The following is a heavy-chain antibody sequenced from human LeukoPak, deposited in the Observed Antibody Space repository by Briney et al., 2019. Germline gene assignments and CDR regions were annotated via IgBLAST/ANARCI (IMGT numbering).Heavy chain of an antibody. J-gene: IGHJ6*03. V-gene: IGHV3-7*01. CDR2: IKQDGSEK. Sequence: GGSLRLSCAASGFTFSSYWMSWVRQAPGKGLEWVANIKQDGSEKYYVDSVKGRFTISRDNAKNSLYLQMNSLRAEDTAVYYCARAETIFGVVIGVYYYYYMDVWGKGTPVTVSS. CDR1: GFTFSSYW. D-gene: IGHD3-3*01. CDR3: ARAETIFGVVIGVYYYYYMDV.